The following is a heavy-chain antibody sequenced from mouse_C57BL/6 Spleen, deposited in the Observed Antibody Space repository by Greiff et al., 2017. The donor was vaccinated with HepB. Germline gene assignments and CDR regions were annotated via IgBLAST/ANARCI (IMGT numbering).Heavy chain of an antibody. D-gene: IGHD1-1*01. V-gene: IGHV1-18*01. CDR1: GYTFTDYN. J-gene: IGHJ4*01. CDR2: INPNNGGT. CDR3: ARSRTTVVAHYYAMDY. Sequence: EVQLQQSGPELVKPGASVKIPCKASGYTFTDYNMDWVKQSHGKSLEWIGDINPNNGGTIYNHKFKGKATLTVDKSSSTAYMELRSLTSEDTAVYYCARSRTTVVAHYYAMDYWGQGTSVTVSS.